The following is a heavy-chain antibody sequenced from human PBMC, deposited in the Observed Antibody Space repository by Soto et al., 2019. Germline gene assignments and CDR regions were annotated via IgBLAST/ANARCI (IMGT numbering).Heavy chain of an antibody. J-gene: IGHJ5*02. CDR3: ARDRTITGTSENNWFDP. D-gene: IGHD1-20*01. CDR2: ISGSGDST. CDR1: GFIFSSHA. Sequence: GGSLRLSCSASGFIFSSHAMSWVRQAPGKGLEWVSSISGSGDSTYYADSVKGRFTISRDNSKNTLYLQMNSLRDEGTALYYCARDRTITGTSENNWFDPWGQGTLVTVSS. V-gene: IGHV3-23*01.